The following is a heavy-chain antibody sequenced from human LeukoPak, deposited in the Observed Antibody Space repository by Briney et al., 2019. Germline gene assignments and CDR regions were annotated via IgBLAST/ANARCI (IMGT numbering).Heavy chain of an antibody. J-gene: IGHJ4*02. CDR2: INAGNGNT. V-gene: IGHV1-3*01. Sequence: ASVKVSCKASGYTFTSYAMHWVRQAPGQRLEWMGWINAGNGNTKYSQKFQGRVTITRDTSASTAYMELSSLRSDDTAVYYCVRDASIRIIAVAGRGPGYWGQGTLVTVSS. D-gene: IGHD6-19*01. CDR1: GYTFTSYA. CDR3: VRDASIRIIAVAGRGPGY.